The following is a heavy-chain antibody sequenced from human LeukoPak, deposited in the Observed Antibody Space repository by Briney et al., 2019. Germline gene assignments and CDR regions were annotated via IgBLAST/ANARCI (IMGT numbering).Heavy chain of an antibody. Sequence: SETLSLTYTVSGGSISSSRYYWGWIRQPPGKGLEWIGSIYYSGSTYYNPSLKSRVTISVDTSKNQFSLKLSSVTAADTAVYYCATGSYYNVGFDYWGQGTPVTVSS. J-gene: IGHJ4*02. CDR3: ATGSYYNVGFDY. V-gene: IGHV4-39*01. CDR2: IYYSGST. D-gene: IGHD3-10*01. CDR1: GGSISSSRYY.